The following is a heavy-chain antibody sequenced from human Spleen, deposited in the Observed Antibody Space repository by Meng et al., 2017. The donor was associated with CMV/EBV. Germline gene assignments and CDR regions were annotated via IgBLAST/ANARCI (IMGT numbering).Heavy chain of an antibody. D-gene: IGHD2/OR15-2a*01. J-gene: IGHJ4*02. CDR3: ARAVGLISLSLNFDY. CDR1: GFTVSSND. Sequence: GESLKISCAASGFTVSSNDMSWVRQAPGKGLEWVSIIYSGGSTYYADSVKGRFTISRDNSKNTLYLQMNSLRAEDTAVYYCARAVGLISLSLNFDYWGQGTLVTVSS. V-gene: IGHV3-53*01. CDR2: IYSGGST.